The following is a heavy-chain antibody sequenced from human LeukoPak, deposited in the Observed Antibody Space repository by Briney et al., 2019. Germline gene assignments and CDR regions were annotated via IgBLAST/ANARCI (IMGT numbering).Heavy chain of an antibody. Sequence: SETLSLTCAVYGGSFSGHYWSWIRQSPGKGLEWIGEINHSGNTNYNPSLKSRVTISVDTSKNQFSLKLSSVTAADTAVYYCARGQGIAAAGTLDYWGQGTLVTVSS. CDR1: GGSFSGHY. CDR3: ARGQGIAAAGTLDY. J-gene: IGHJ4*02. V-gene: IGHV4-34*01. CDR2: INHSGNT. D-gene: IGHD6-13*01.